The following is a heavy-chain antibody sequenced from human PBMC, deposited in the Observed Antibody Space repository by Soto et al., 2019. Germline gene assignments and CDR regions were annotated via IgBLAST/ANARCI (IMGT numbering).Heavy chain of an antibody. CDR2: ISSSSSYI. CDR3: ASPRLMYPPYGMDF. CDR1: GFTFSSYS. J-gene: IGHJ6*02. V-gene: IGHV3-21*01. Sequence: VGSLSGSCGASGFTFSSYSMNWVRQAPGKGLEWVSSISSSSSYIYYADSVKGRFTISRDNAKNSLYLQMNSLRAEDTAVYYFASPRLMYPPYGMDFWARASTGSVYS. D-gene: IGHD2-8*01.